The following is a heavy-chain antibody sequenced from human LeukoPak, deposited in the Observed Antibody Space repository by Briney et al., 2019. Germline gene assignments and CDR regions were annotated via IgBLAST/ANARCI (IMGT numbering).Heavy chain of an antibody. CDR1: GGSIDSYY. V-gene: IGHV4-59*01. Sequence: SETLSLTCTVSGGSIDSYYWSWIRQPPGKGLEWIGYIYYSGSTDYKPSLQSRVTISIDTSKNQFSLKLRSVTAADTAVYWCAREGRSGYDTFRFDSWGQGTLVTVSS. D-gene: IGHD5-12*01. J-gene: IGHJ4*02. CDR3: AREGRSGYDTFRFDS. CDR2: IYYSGST.